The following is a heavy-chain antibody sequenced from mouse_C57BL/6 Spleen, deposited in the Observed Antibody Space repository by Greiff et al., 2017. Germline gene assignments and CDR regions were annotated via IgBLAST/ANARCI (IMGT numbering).Heavy chain of an antibody. CDR1: GYAFSSSW. CDR2: IYPGDGDT. V-gene: IGHV1-82*01. CDR3: ARKSSYDGYYDYAMDY. J-gene: IGHJ4*01. D-gene: IGHD2-3*01. Sequence: QVQLQQSGPELVKPGASVKISCKASGYAFSSSWMNWVKQRPGKGLEWIGRIYPGDGDTNYNGKFKGKATLTADKSSSTAYMQLSSLTSEDSAVYFCARKSSYDGYYDYAMDYWGQGTSVTVSS.